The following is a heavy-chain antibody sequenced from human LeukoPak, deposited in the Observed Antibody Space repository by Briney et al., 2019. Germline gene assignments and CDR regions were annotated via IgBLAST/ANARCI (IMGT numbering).Heavy chain of an antibody. CDR2: INWNGGST. CDR3: ARVLGTMIVVVPNAFDI. V-gene: IGHV3-20*04. J-gene: IGHJ3*02. CDR1: GFTFDDYG. Sequence: GGSLRLFCAASGFTFDDYGMSWVRQAPGKGLEWVSGINWNGGSTGYADSVKGRFAISRDNAKNSLYLQMNSLRAEDTALYYCARVLGTMIVVVPNAFDIWGQGTMVTVSS. D-gene: IGHD3-22*01.